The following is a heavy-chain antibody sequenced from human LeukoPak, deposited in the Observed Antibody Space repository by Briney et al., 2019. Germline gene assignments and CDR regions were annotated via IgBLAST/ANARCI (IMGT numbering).Heavy chain of an antibody. Sequence: SVKVSCKASGYTFTSYYMHWVRQAPGQGLEWMGGIIPIFGTANYAQKFQGRVTITADESTSTAYMELSSLRSEDTAVYYCASLTGTANYWGQGTLVTVSS. D-gene: IGHD1-7*01. J-gene: IGHJ4*02. CDR2: IIPIFGTA. V-gene: IGHV1-69*13. CDR1: GYTFTSYY. CDR3: ASLTGTANY.